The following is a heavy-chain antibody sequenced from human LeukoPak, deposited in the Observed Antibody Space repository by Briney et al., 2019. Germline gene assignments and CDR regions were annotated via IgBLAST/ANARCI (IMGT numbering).Heavy chain of an antibody. D-gene: IGHD5-18*01. CDR3: ARLHVGYSYGN. CDR2: INHSGST. J-gene: IGHJ4*02. CDR1: GGSFSGYY. Sequence: SETLSLTCTVYGGSFSGYYWSWIRQPPGKGLEWIGEINHSGSTNYNPSLKSRVTISVDTSKNQFSLKLSSVTAADTAVYYCARLHVGYSYGNWGQGTLVTVSS. V-gene: IGHV4-34*01.